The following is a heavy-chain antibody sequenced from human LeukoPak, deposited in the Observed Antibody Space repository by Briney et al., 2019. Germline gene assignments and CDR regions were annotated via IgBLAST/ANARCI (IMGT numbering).Heavy chain of an antibody. J-gene: IGHJ4*02. CDR3: AGNYDYVWGSQYAGYFDY. CDR1: GFTFSSYA. Sequence: GGSLRLSCAASGFTFSSYAMSWVRQAPGKGLEWVSAISGSGGSTYYADSVKGRFTISRDNSKNPLYLQMNSLRAEGTAVYYCAGNYDYVWGSQYAGYFDYWGQGTLVTVSS. CDR2: ISGSGGST. V-gene: IGHV3-23*01. D-gene: IGHD3-16*01.